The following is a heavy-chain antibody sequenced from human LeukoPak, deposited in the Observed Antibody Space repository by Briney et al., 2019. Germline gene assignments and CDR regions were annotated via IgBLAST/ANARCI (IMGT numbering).Heavy chain of an antibody. CDR1: GFTFSNTW. J-gene: IGHJ3*01. CDR2: IRSKRDGGTT. V-gene: IGHV3-15*07. D-gene: IGHD2-21*02. CDR3: ARDWYYAFDF. Sequence: GGSLRLSCLASGFTFSNTWMNWVRQAPGKGLEWVARIRSKRDGGTTDYAAPVKGRFTISRDDSKNTMYLQMNSLKAEDTAVYYCARDWYYAFDFWGQGTMVTVPS.